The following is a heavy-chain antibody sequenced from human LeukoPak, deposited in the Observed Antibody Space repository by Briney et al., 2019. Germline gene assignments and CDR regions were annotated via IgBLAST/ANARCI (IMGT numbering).Heavy chain of an antibody. J-gene: IGHJ4*02. D-gene: IGHD4-23*01. Sequence: SQTLSLTCAISGDSVSSNSAAWNWIRQSPSRGLEWLGRTYYRSKWYNDYAVSVKSRITINPDTSKNQFSLQLNSVTPEDTAVYYCARVSGPRTTVVSPDEDYWGQGTLVTVSS. CDR1: GDSVSSNSAA. CDR3: ARVSGPRTTVVSPDEDY. CDR2: TYYRSKWYN. V-gene: IGHV6-1*01.